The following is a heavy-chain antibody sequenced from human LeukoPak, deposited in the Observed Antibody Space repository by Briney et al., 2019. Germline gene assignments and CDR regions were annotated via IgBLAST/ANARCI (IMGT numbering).Heavy chain of an antibody. CDR3: ARYYYDSSGYYYSDY. CDR2: ISYDGSNK. V-gene: IGHV3-30*04. J-gene: IGHJ4*02. CDR1: GFTFSSYA. D-gene: IGHD3-22*01. Sequence: PGGSLRLSCAASGFTFSSYAMHWVRQAPGKGLEWVAVISYDGSNKFYADSVKGRFTISRDNAKNSLSLQMNSLRAEDTAVYYCARYYYDSSGYYYSDYWGQGTLVTVSS.